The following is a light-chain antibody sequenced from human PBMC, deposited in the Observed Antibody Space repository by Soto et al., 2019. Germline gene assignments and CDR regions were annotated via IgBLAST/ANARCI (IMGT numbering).Light chain of an antibody. CDR1: QSVSSN. V-gene: IGKV3-15*01. CDR2: GAS. Sequence: EIVMTQSPATLSVSPGERATLSCRASQSVSSNLAWYQQKPGQAPRLLIYGASTMATGIPARFSGSVSGTEFTLTISSLQPEDFAIYYCQQYNNWPRTFGQGTKLEIK. J-gene: IGKJ2*02. CDR3: QQYNNWPRT.